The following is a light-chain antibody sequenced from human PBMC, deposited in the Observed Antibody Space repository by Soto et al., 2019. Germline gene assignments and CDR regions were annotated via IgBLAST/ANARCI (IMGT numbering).Light chain of an antibody. J-gene: IGLJ1*01. CDR3: CSSAGTSTFV. V-gene: IGLV2-11*01. CDR1: TSDVGGYNH. Sequence: QSALTQPPSVSVSPGQSGTIWCTGTTSDVGGYNHVSWYQHHPGKVPKLIIYDVTKRPSGVPDRFSGSKSGNTASLTISGLQAEDEADYSCCSSAGTSTFVFGTGTKVTVL. CDR2: DVT.